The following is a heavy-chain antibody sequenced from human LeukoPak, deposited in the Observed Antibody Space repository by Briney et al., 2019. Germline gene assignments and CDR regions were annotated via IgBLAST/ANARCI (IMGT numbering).Heavy chain of an antibody. V-gene: IGHV4-59*01. CDR3: AREGYGSGSYYYYYYYMDV. CDR2: IYYSGST. J-gene: IGHJ6*03. CDR1: GGSISSYY. Sequence: SETLSLTCTVSGGSISSYYWSWIRQPPGKGLEWIGYIYYSGSTNYNPSLKSRVTISVGTSKNQFSLKLSSVTAADTAVYYCAREGYGSGSYYYYYYYMDVWGKGTTVTVSS. D-gene: IGHD3-10*01.